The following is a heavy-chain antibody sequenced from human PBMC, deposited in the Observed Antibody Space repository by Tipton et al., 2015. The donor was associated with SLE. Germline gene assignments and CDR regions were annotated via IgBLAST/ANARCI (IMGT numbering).Heavy chain of an antibody. CDR3: ASLGYCSSTSCYGVGMDV. CDR1: GGSISSGGYS. J-gene: IGHJ4*02. D-gene: IGHD2-2*01. CDR2: IYHSGST. Sequence: TLSLTCAVSGGSISSGGYSWSWIRQPPGKGLEWIGYIYHSGSTYYNPSLKSRVTISVDTSKNQFSLKLSSVTAADTAVYYCASLGYCSSTSCYGVGMDVWGQGTLVTVSS. V-gene: IGHV4-30-2*01.